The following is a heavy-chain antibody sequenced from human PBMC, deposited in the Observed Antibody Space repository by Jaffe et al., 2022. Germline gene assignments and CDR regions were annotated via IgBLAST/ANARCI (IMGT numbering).Heavy chain of an antibody. V-gene: IGHV3-48*01. D-gene: IGHD2-2*01. CDR2: ISSSSSTI. J-gene: IGHJ5*02. Sequence: EVQLVESGGGLVQPGGSLRLSCAASGFTFSSYSMNWVRQAPGKGLEWVSYISSSSSTIYYADSVKGRFTISRDNAKNSLYLQMNSLRAEDTAVYYCASRGPCSSTSCYYNWFDPWGQGTLVTVSS. CDR3: ASRGPCSSTSCYYNWFDP. CDR1: GFTFSSYS.